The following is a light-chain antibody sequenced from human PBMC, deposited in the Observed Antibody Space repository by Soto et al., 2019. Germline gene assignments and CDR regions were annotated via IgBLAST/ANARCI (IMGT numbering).Light chain of an antibody. V-gene: IGLV2-11*01. J-gene: IGLJ3*02. CDR2: DIS. CDR3: CSYAGSSSKWV. CDR1: SSDVGDYNY. Sequence: QSVLTQPRSVSGSPGQSVTISCTGTSSDVGDYNYVSWYQQRPGKAPKLMIYDISKRPSGVPDRFSGSKSGNTASLTISGLQGEDEAEYYCCSYAGSSSKWVFGGGTKLTVL.